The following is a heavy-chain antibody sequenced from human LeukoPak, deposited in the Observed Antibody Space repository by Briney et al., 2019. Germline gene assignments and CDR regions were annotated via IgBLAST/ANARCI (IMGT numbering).Heavy chain of an antibody. CDR3: AKEGVRSLWFGELSWSDP. D-gene: IGHD3-10*01. Sequence: GGSLRLSCAASGFTFSSYAMSWVRQAPGKGLEWVSAISGSGGSTYYADSVKGRFTISRDNSKNTLYLQMNSLRAEDTAVYYCAKEGVRSLWFGELSWSDPWGQGTLVTVSS. CDR1: GFTFSSYA. CDR2: ISGSGGST. V-gene: IGHV3-23*01. J-gene: IGHJ5*02.